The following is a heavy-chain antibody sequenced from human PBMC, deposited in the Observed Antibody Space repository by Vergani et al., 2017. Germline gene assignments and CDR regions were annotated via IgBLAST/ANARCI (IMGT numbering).Heavy chain of an antibody. J-gene: IGHJ6*03. V-gene: IGHV4-61*02. CDR1: GGSISSGSYY. CDR2: IYTSGST. CDR3: ARDSTYYYMDV. Sequence: QVRLQESGPGLVKPSQTLSLTCTVSGGSISSGSYYWSWIRQPAGKGLEWIGRIYTSGSTNYNPSLKSRVTMSVDTSKNQFSLKLSSVTAADTAVYYCARDSTYYYMDVWGKGTTVTVSS.